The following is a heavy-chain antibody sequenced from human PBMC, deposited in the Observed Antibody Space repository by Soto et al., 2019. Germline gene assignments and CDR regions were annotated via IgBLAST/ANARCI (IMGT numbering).Heavy chain of an antibody. Sequence: ASVKVSCKASGYTFTSYGISWVRQAPGQGLEWMGWISAYNGNTNYAQKLQGRVTMTTDTSTSTAYMELRSLISDDTAVYYCARVPGSGSYHTDYYYYYGMDVWGQGTTVTVSS. V-gene: IGHV1-18*01. J-gene: IGHJ6*02. CDR1: GYTFTSYG. CDR3: ARVPGSGSYHTDYYYYYGMDV. D-gene: IGHD1-26*01. CDR2: ISAYNGNT.